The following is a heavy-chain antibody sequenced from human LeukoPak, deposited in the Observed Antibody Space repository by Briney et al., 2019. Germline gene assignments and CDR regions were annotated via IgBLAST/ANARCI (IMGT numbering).Heavy chain of an antibody. D-gene: IGHD2-21*02. CDR1: GFTFSSYW. V-gene: IGHV3-7*01. Sequence: GGSLRLSCAASGFTFSSYWRSWGRRAPGKGLEWVANIKQDGSEKYYVDAVKGRFTISRDNAKNSLYLQMNSLRAEDTAVYYCARDGSRVTTNPRPFDYWGQGTLVTVSS. CDR3: ARDGSRVTTNPRPFDY. J-gene: IGHJ4*02. CDR2: IKQDGSEK.